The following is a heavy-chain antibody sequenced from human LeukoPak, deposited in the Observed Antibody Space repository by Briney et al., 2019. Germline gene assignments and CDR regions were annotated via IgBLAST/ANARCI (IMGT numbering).Heavy chain of an antibody. D-gene: IGHD4-23*01. Sequence: ASVKVSCKASGYTFTSYGISWVRQVPGQGLEWMGWISDYNGNANYAQKLQGRVTMTTDTSTSTVYMELRSLRSDDTAVYYCARDGVRWELSSAFDIWGQGTMVTVSS. V-gene: IGHV1-18*01. J-gene: IGHJ3*02. CDR3: ARDGVRWELSSAFDI. CDR2: ISDYNGNA. CDR1: GYTFTSYG.